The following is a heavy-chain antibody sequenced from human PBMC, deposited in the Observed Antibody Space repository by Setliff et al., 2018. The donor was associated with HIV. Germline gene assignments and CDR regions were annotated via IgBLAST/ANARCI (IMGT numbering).Heavy chain of an antibody. D-gene: IGHD5-12*01. V-gene: IGHV4-39*01. J-gene: IGHJ4*02. CDR1: GGSISGSNYY. CDR3: ARPSLGIGSGSMFNN. CDR2: VHYSGSI. Sequence: SETLSLTCTVFGGSISGSNYYWGWIRQPPGKGLEWIANVHYSGSIYFNPSLRSRVAISVDTSHNQFSLRRRSVTAADTAVYYCARPSLGIGSGSMFNNWGQGTLVTVSS.